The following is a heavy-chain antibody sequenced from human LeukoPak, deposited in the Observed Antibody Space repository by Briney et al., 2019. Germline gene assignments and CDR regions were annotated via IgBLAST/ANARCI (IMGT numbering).Heavy chain of an antibody. D-gene: IGHD3-22*01. J-gene: IGHJ4*02. V-gene: IGHV4-4*02. Sequence: SETLSLTCAVSGGSISSSNWWSWVRQPPGKGLEWIGEIYHSGSTNYNPSLKSRVTISVDTSKNQFSLKLSSVTAADTAVYYCARYYYDSSGYRFDYWGQGTLVTVSS. CDR1: GGSISSSNW. CDR3: ARYYYDSSGYRFDY. CDR2: IYHSGST.